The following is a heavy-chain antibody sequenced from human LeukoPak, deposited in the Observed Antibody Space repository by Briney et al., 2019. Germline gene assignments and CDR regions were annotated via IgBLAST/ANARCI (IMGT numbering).Heavy chain of an antibody. V-gene: IGHV4-39*01. D-gene: IGHD4-17*01. CDR1: GGSISSSSYY. CDR2: IYYSGST. CDR3: SGQGARYFFDY. Sequence: SETLSLTCTASGGSISSSSYYWGWIRQPPGKGLEWIGSIYYSGSTYYNPSLKSRVTISVDTSKNQFSLKLSSVTAADTAVYYWSGQGARYFFDYWGQGTLVTVSS. J-gene: IGHJ4*02.